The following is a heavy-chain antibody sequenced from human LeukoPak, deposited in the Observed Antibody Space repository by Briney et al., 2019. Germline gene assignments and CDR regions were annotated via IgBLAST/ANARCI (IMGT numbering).Heavy chain of an antibody. CDR3: TALGAASEY. CDR2: IKSKTDGGTT. J-gene: IGHJ4*02. Sequence: PGGSLRLSCVGSGVTFSNAWMSWIRQAPGKGLQWVGHIKSKTDGGTTAYAAPVKGRFTISRDDSKNMLYLQMNSLKSEDAALYYCTALGAASEYWGQGALVIVSS. V-gene: IGHV3-15*01. CDR1: GVTFSNAW. D-gene: IGHD2-15*01.